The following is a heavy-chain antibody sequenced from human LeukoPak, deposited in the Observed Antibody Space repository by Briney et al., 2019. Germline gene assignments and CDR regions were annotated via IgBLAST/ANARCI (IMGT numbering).Heavy chain of an antibody. J-gene: IGHJ3*02. CDR3: TRQQLDAFDI. Sequence: GGSLRLSCAASGFTFSTYWMHWVRQAPGTGLVWVSRINSDGGSTTYADSVKGRFTISRDNAKNTLSLQMNSLRAEDTAVYYCTRQQLDAFDIWGPGTMVTVSS. V-gene: IGHV3-74*01. D-gene: IGHD6-13*01. CDR1: GFTFSTYW. CDR2: INSDGGST.